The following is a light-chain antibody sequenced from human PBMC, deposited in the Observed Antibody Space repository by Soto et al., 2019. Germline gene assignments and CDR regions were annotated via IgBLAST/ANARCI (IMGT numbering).Light chain of an antibody. CDR1: RDIRKY. CDR2: DAS. J-gene: IGKJ4*01. CDR3: QQYHTLVS. Sequence: DIQMTQSPSSLSASVGDRVTITCQASRDIRKYLNWDQQKPGKAPKLLIYDASNLETGVTSRFSGSGSGTDFTFTISSLKSEDIATYYCQQYHTLVSFGGGTKVEIK. V-gene: IGKV1-33*01.